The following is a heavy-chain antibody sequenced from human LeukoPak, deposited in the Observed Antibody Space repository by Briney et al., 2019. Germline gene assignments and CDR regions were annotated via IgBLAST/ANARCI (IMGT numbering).Heavy chain of an antibody. CDR3: ARSQLGYCSGGSCYGSYYYYYMDV. D-gene: IGHD2-15*01. Sequence: SETLSLTRAVYGGSFSGYYWSGIRQPPGKGLEWIGEINHSGSTNYNPSLTSRVTISVDTSRNQFSLKLSSVTAADTAVYYCARSQLGYCSGGSCYGSYYYYYMDVWGKGTTVTVSS. CDR2: INHSGST. J-gene: IGHJ6*03. CDR1: GGSFSGYY. V-gene: IGHV4-34*01.